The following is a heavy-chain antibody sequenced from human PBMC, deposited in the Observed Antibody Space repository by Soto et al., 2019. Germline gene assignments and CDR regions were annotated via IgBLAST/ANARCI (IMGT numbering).Heavy chain of an antibody. D-gene: IGHD2-8*01. Sequence: GGSLRLSCAAPSLTFSNTWMSWVRQAPGKGLEWVGLIKTKTDGGTTDYAAPVKGRFTISRADSKNTLYLHMNSLKTEDTAAYYCTKMVDAAYYYYYYGMDVWGHGTTVTVSS. CDR3: TKMVDAAYYYYYYGMDV. V-gene: IGHV3-15*01. J-gene: IGHJ6*02. CDR2: IKTKTDGGTT. CDR1: SLTFSNTW.